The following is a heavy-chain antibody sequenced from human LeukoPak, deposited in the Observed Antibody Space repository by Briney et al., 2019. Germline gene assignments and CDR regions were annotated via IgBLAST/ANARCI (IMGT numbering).Heavy chain of an antibody. J-gene: IGHJ5*02. D-gene: IGHD6-25*01. CDR2: IYYSGST. CDR1: GGSISSGGYY. V-gene: IGHV4-31*03. CDR3: ARVPGYSSGIDP. Sequence: PSETLSLTCTVAGGSISSGGYYWSWLRQHPGKGLEWIGYIYYSGSTYYNPSLKSRVTISVDTSKNQFSLKLSSVTAADTAVYYCARVPGYSSGIDPWGQGTLVTVSS.